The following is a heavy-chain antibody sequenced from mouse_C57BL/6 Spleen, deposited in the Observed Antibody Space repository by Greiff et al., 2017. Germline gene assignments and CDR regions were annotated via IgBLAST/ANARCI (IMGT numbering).Heavy chain of an antibody. CDR1: GYAFSSSW. V-gene: IGHV1-82*01. CDR3: ARSTTVVAPYFDY. Sequence: QVQLQQSGPELVKPGASVTISCKASGYAFSSSWMNWVKQRPGKGLEWIGRIYPGDGDTNYNGKFKGKATLTADKSSSTAYMQLSSLTSEDSAVYFCARSTTVVAPYFDYWGQGTTLTVSS. J-gene: IGHJ2*01. CDR2: IYPGDGDT. D-gene: IGHD1-1*01.